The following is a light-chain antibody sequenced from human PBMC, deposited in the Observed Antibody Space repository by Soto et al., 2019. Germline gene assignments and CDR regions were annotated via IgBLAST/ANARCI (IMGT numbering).Light chain of an antibody. CDR1: QGMAPY. Sequence: DVQMTQSTSSLSAFVGDRVTITCRASQGMAPYLAWFQQKPGKVPKLLIYATSTLQSGVPSRFSGSGSGTDFTLTITSLQPEDVATYYCQKYNTAPLTFGGGTKVEIK. V-gene: IGKV1-27*01. J-gene: IGKJ4*01. CDR3: QKYNTAPLT. CDR2: ATS.